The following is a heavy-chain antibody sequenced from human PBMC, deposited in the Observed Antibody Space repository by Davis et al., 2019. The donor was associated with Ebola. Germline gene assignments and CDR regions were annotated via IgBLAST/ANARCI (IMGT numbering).Heavy chain of an antibody. Sequence: PSETLSLTCAVYGGSFSGYYWSWIRQPPGKGLEWIGEINHSGSTNYNPSLKSRVTISVDTSKNQFSLKLSSVTAADTAVYYCARGRGYSYGHYGELGYWGQGTLVTVSS. J-gene: IGHJ4*02. CDR2: INHSGST. CDR3: ARGRGYSYGHYGELGY. CDR1: GGSFSGYY. V-gene: IGHV4-34*01. D-gene: IGHD5-18*01.